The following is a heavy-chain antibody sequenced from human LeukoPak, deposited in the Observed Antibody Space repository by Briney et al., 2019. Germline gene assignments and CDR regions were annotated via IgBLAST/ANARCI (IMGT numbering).Heavy chain of an antibody. V-gene: IGHV4-34*01. CDR2: INHSGST. D-gene: IGHD5-12*01. J-gene: IGHJ4*02. CDR1: GGSFSGYY. Sequence: SETLSLTCAVYGGSFSGYYWSWIRQPPGKGLEWIGEINHSGSTNYNPSLKSRVTISVDTSKDQFSLKLSSVTAADMAVYYCAAVSGYSGYDPYYFDYWGQGTLVTVSS. CDR3: AAVSGYSGYDPYYFDY.